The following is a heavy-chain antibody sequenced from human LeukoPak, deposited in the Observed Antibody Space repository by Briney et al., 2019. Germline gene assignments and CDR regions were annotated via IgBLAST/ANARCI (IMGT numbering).Heavy chain of an antibody. J-gene: IGHJ5*02. CDR2: IDPSDSYT. V-gene: IGHV5-10-1*01. D-gene: IGHD2-15*01. CDR3: ARHVRPVVVVAATLPWFDP. Sequence: GESLKISCKGSGHSFTSYWISWVRQMPGKGLEWMGRIDPSDSYTNYSPSFQGHVTISADKSISTAYLQWSSLKASDTAMYYCARHVRPVVVVAATLPWFDPWGQGTLVTVSS. CDR1: GHSFTSYW.